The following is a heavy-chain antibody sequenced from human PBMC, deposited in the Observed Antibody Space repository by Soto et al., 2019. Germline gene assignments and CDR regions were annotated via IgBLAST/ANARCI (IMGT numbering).Heavy chain of an antibody. J-gene: IGHJ6*02. CDR3: ARLSATVTTLNDYYYGMDV. CDR2: IIPIFGTA. CDR1: GGTFSSYA. V-gene: IGHV1-69*06. D-gene: IGHD4-17*01. Sequence: QVQLVQSGAEVKKPGSSVKVSCKASGGTFSSYAISWVRQAPGQGLEWMGGIIPIFGTANYAQKLQGRVTITADKSTSTAYMELSSLRSEDTAVYYCARLSATVTTLNDYYYGMDVWGQGTTVTVSS.